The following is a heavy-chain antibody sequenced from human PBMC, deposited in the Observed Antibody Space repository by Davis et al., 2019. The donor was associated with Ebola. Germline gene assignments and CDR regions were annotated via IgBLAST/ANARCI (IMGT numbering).Heavy chain of an antibody. CDR2: MNPNSGNT. CDR1: GYTFTSYD. J-gene: IGHJ3*02. CDR3: ATENIGAFDI. V-gene: IGHV1-8*01. Sequence: ASVKVSCKASGYTFTSYDINWVRQATGQGLEWMGWMNPNSGNTGYAQKLQGRVTMTTDTSTSTAYMELRSLRSDDTAVYYCATENIGAFDIWGQGTMVTVSS.